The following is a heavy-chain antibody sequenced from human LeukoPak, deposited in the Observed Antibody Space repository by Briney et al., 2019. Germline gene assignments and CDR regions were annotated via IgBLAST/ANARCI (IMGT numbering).Heavy chain of an antibody. D-gene: IGHD1-20*01. CDR3: ARAYNWNDGSFDY. CDR2: IYHSGST. Sequence: PSETLSLTCTVSGGSISSGGYYWGWIRQPPGKGLEWIGYIYHSGSTYYNPSLKSRVTISVDRSKNQFSLKLSSVTAADTAVYYCARAYNWNDGSFDYWGQGTLVTVSS. J-gene: IGHJ4*02. V-gene: IGHV4-30-2*01. CDR1: GGSISSGGYY.